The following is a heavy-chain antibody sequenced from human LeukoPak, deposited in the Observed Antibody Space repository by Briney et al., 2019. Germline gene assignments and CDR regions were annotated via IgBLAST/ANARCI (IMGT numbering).Heavy chain of an antibody. V-gene: IGHV4-59*01. CDR1: GASTSHFY. J-gene: IGHJ3*02. D-gene: IGHD5-12*01. CDR2: MHNSGSS. CDR3: ARSAEWLLNAFDI. Sequence: SETLSLSCTVSGASTSHFYWNWIRQPPGKGLEWIGYMHNSGSSKHSPSLKSRVTISIDTSKNQFSLQLTSVTAADTAMYFCARSAEWLLNAFDIWGQGTMVSVSS.